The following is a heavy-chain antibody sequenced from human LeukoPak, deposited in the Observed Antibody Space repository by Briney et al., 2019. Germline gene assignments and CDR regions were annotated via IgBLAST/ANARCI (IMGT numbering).Heavy chain of an antibody. CDR1: GYTFTGYY. J-gene: IGHJ3*02. Sequence: ASVKVSCKASGYTFTGYYMHWVRQAPGQGLEWMGWINPNSGGTNYAQKFQGRVTMTRDTSISTAYMELSRLRSDDTGVYYCARDGGATDAFDIWGQGTMVTVSS. D-gene: IGHD3-16*01. CDR2: INPNSGGT. V-gene: IGHV1-2*02. CDR3: ARDGGATDAFDI.